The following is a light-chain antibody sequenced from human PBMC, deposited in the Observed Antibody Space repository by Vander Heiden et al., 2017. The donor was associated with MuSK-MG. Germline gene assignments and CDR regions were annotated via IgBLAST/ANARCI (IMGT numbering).Light chain of an antibody. CDR1: QVIRND. J-gene: IGKJ3*01. CDR2: DAS. Sequence: LQITPSPSSLSASVGDRVTITCRASQVIRNDLAWYQQKPGKAPTLLIYDASSLQSGVPSRFSGTGSGTDFTLSISSLQPEDFATYYCLQDYTHPFTFGPGTRVDI. CDR3: LQDYTHPFT. V-gene: IGKV1-6*01.